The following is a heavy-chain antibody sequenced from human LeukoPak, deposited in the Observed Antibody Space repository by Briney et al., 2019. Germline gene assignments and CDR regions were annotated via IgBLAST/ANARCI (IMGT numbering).Heavy chain of an antibody. Sequence: ASVEVSCKASGGTFSSYTISWVRQAPGQGLEWMGRIIPILGIANYAQKFQGRVTITADKSTSTAYMELSSLRSEDTAVYYCARGGYIAAPLDYWGQGTLVTVSS. D-gene: IGHD6-13*01. CDR3: ARGGYIAAPLDY. CDR1: GGTFSSYT. V-gene: IGHV1-69*02. CDR2: IIPILGIA. J-gene: IGHJ4*02.